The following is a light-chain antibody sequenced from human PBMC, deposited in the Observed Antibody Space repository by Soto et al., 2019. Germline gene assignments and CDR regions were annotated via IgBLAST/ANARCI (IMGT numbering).Light chain of an antibody. Sequence: QSVLTQPASVSGSPGQSITISCTGTSSDVGGYNYVSWYQHHPGKAPKLIIYDVSNRPSGVSNRFSGSKSGNTAPLTISGLQPEDEADYYCSSYTTSNTRQIVFVTGTKVTVL. CDR1: SSDVGGYNY. J-gene: IGLJ1*01. CDR3: SSYTTSNTRQIV. V-gene: IGLV2-14*03. CDR2: DVS.